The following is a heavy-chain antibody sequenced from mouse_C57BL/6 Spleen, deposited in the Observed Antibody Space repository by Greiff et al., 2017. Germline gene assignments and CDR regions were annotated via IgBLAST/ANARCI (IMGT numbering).Heavy chain of an antibody. CDR1: GFTFSSYA. D-gene: IGHD1-1*01. Sequence: EVQLVESGEGLVKPGGSLKLSCAASGFTFSSYALSWVRQTPEKRLEWVAYLSSGGDYIYYADTVKGRFTISRDNARNTLYLQMSSLKSEDTAMYYCTRPGSSWYFDGGGTGTTVTVSS. CDR3: TRPGSSWYFDG. V-gene: IGHV5-9-1*02. CDR2: LSSGGDYI. J-gene: IGHJ1*03.